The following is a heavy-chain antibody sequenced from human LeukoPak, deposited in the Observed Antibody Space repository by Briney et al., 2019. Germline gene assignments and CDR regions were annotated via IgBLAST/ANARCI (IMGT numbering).Heavy chain of an antibody. Sequence: SETLSLTCTISGYSISSGYYWGWIRQPPGKGLEWIGSIYHSGCTYYNPSLKSRVTISLDTSENQFSLKLSSVTAADTAVYYCARDLYSSGWGYFDYWGQGTLVTVSS. CDR2: IYHSGCT. J-gene: IGHJ4*02. CDR3: ARDLYSSGWGYFDY. CDR1: GYSISSGYY. D-gene: IGHD6-19*01. V-gene: IGHV4-38-2*02.